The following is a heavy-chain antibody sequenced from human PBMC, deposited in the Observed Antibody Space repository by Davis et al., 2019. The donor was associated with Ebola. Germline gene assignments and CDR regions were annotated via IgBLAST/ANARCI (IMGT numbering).Heavy chain of an antibody. CDR1: GGSFSGYY. J-gene: IGHJ4*02. CDR2: INHSGST. Sequence: PSETLSLTCAVYGGSFSGYYWSWIRQPPGKGLEWIGEINHSGSTNYNPSLKSRVTISVDTSKNQFSLKLSSVTAADTAVYYCARDRGYDSSGYYPDLFDYWGQGTLVTVSS. D-gene: IGHD3-22*01. V-gene: IGHV4-34*01. CDR3: ARDRGYDSSGYYPDLFDY.